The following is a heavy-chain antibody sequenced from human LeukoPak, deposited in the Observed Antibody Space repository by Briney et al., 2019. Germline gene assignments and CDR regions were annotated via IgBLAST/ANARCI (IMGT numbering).Heavy chain of an antibody. V-gene: IGHV3-30*04. D-gene: IGHD3-22*01. CDR1: GFTFSSYA. J-gene: IGHJ4*02. CDR3: ARDSSGDHYFDY. Sequence: PGRSLRLPCAASGFTFSSYAMHWVRQAPGKGLEWVAVISYDGSNKYYADSVKGRFTISRDNSKNTLYLQMNSLRAEDTAVYYCARDSSGDHYFDYWGQGTLVTVSS. CDR2: ISYDGSNK.